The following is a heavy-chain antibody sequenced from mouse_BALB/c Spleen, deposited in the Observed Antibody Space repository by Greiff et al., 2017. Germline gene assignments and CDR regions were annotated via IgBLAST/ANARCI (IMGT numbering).Heavy chain of an antibody. Sequence: VQLQQSGPELVKPGASVKMSCKASGYTFTSYVMHWVKQKPGQGLEWIGYINPYNDGTKYNEKFKGKATLTSDKSSSTAYMELSSLTSEDSAVYYCASNWDEAWFAYWGQGTLVTVSA. CDR2: INPYNDGT. V-gene: IGHV1-14*01. J-gene: IGHJ3*01. D-gene: IGHD4-1*01. CDR3: ASNWDEAWFAY. CDR1: GYTFTSYV.